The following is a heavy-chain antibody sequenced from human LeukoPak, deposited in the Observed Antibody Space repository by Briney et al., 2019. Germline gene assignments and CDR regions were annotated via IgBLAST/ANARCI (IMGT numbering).Heavy chain of an antibody. CDR2: ISSNGGST. D-gene: IGHD3-3*01. J-gene: IGHJ5*02. CDR3: ARDRRLFGVPRFGFDP. Sequence: PGGSLRLSCAASGFTFSSYAMHWVRQAPGKGLEYVSAISSNGGSTYYANSVKGRLTISRDNSKNTLYLQMGSLRAEDTAVYYCARDRRLFGVPRFGFDPWGQGTRVTVSS. V-gene: IGHV3-64*01. CDR1: GFTFSSYA.